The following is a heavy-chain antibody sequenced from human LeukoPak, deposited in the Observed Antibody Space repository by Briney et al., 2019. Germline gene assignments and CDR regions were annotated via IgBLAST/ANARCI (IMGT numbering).Heavy chain of an antibody. CDR2: LSGRSDSI. D-gene: IGHD3-22*01. CDR1: GFTFSSSA. Sequence: GGSLRLSCAASGFTFSSSAMSWVRQVPGKGLEWVSYLSGRSDSIYYAESVKGRFTISRDNAKNSLYLQMNSLRDEDTAVYYCARDFRYRDSSGYYSFDYWGQGTLVTVSS. J-gene: IGHJ4*02. V-gene: IGHV3-48*02. CDR3: ARDFRYRDSSGYYSFDY.